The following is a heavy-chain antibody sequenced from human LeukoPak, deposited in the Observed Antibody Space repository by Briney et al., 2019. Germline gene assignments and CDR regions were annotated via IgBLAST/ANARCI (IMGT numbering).Heavy chain of an antibody. CDR1: GFTFSSYS. CDR3: ASHYYDSSGYYLQAFDY. CDR2: ISSSSSYI. Sequence: GGSLRLSCAASGFTFSSYSMNWVRQAPGKGLEWVSSISSSSSYIYYADSVKGRFTISRDNAKNSLYLQMNSLRAEDTAVYYWASHYYDSSGYYLQAFDYWGQGTLVTVSS. D-gene: IGHD3-22*01. V-gene: IGHV3-21*01. J-gene: IGHJ4*02.